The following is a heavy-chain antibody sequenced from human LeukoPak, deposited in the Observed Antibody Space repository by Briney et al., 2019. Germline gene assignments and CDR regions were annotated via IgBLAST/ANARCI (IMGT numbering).Heavy chain of an antibody. J-gene: IGHJ4*02. D-gene: IGHD6-19*01. Sequence: GGSLRLSCAASGFTFSSYSMNWVRQAPGKGLEWVSSISSSSSYIYYADSVKGRFTISRDNAKNSLYLQMNSLRAENTAVYYCAKMYSGWVDYWGQGTLVTVSS. V-gene: IGHV3-21*01. CDR2: ISSSSSYI. CDR3: AKMYSGWVDY. CDR1: GFTFSSYS.